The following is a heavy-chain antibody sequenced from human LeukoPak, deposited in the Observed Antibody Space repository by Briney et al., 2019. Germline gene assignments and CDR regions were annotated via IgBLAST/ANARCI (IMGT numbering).Heavy chain of an antibody. D-gene: IGHD6-13*01. Sequence: ASVKVSCKASGYTFTSYYMHWVRQAPGQGLEWMGIINPSGGSTSYAQKFQGRVTMTRDTSTSTVYMELSSLRSEDTAAYYCARDGEAGNLDYWGQGTLVTVSS. V-gene: IGHV1-46*03. CDR3: ARDGEAGNLDY. CDR1: GYTFTSYY. CDR2: INPSGGST. J-gene: IGHJ4*02.